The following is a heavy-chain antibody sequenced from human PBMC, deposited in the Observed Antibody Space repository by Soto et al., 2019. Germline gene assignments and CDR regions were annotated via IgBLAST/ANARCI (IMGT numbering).Heavy chain of an antibody. CDR1: GYTFTSYG. V-gene: IGHV1-18*01. J-gene: IGHJ4*02. Sequence: QVQLVQSGAEVKKPGASVKVSCKASGYTFTSYGISWVRQAPGQGLEWMGWISAYNGNTNYAQKRQGRGTMTTDTSTRTAYMELRSLSSDDTAVYYCAGDLIVGATPPYYFDSWGQGTLVPVSS. D-gene: IGHD1-26*01. CDR3: AGDLIVGATPPYYFDS. CDR2: ISAYNGNT.